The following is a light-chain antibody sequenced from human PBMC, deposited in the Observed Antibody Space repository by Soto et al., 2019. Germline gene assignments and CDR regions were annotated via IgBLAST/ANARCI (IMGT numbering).Light chain of an antibody. Sequence: ELVLTQSPGTLSLSEGERATLSCRASQSVSSSYLAWYQQKPGQAPRLLIYGTSSRATGISDRFRGSGSGTDFTLTISSLQSEDFAVYYCQQYNNWPRTFGQGTKVDIK. V-gene: IGKV3-20*01. CDR3: QQYNNWPRT. CDR2: GTS. J-gene: IGKJ1*01. CDR1: QSVSSSY.